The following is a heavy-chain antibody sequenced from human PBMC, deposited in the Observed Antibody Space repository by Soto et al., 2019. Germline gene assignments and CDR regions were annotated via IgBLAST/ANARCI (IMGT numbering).Heavy chain of an antibody. Sequence: EVQLVESGGGLVQPGGSLRLSCAASGFTFSSYWMSWVRQAPGKGLEWVANIKQDGSEKYYVDSVKGRFTISRDNAKNSLYLQMNSRRAEDTAVYYCAREIVEWLVRGPAKDWGQGTLVTVSS. CDR2: IKQDGSEK. V-gene: IGHV3-7*05. CDR1: GFTFSSYW. D-gene: IGHD6-19*01. CDR3: AREIVEWLVRGPAKD. J-gene: IGHJ4*02.